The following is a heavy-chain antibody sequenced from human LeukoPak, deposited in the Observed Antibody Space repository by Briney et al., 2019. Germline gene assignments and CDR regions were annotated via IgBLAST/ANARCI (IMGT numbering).Heavy chain of an antibody. CDR3: ARGSGYDTIDY. Sequence: GGSLRLSRAASGFSFSSYTMNWVRQAPGKELEWVSAISSGGDDRYYADPVKGRFTISRDNAKKSLYLQMNSLRADDTAVFYCARGSGYDTIDYWGQGSLVTVSS. CDR1: GFSFSSYT. V-gene: IGHV3-21*01. J-gene: IGHJ4*02. D-gene: IGHD5-12*01. CDR2: ISSGGDDR.